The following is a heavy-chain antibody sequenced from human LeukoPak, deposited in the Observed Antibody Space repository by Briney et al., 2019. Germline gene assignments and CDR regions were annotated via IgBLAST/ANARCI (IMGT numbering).Heavy chain of an antibody. V-gene: IGHV4-4*02. CDR2: IYHSGST. J-gene: IGHJ4*02. CDR1: GGSISSSNW. D-gene: IGHD5-12*01. Sequence: SETLSLTCAVSGGSISSSNWWSWVRQPPGKGLEWIGEIYHSGSTNYNPSLRSRVTISVDKSKNQFSLKLSSVTAADTAVYYCAREGRGTWLRAEEFDYWGQGTLVTVSS. CDR3: AREGRGTWLRAEEFDY.